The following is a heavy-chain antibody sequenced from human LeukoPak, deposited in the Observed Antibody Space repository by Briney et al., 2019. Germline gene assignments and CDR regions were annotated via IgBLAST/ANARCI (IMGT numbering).Heavy chain of an antibody. J-gene: IGHJ4*02. CDR3: ARDWRSGTPDY. D-gene: IGHD1-26*01. Sequence: GSLRLSCAASGFTFSCYSMNWVRQAPGKGLEWVSSISSSSSYIYYADSVKGRFTISRDNAKNSLYLQMNSLRAEDTAVYYCARDWRSGTPDYWGQGTLVTVSS. V-gene: IGHV3-21*01. CDR1: GFTFSCYS. CDR2: ISSSSSYI.